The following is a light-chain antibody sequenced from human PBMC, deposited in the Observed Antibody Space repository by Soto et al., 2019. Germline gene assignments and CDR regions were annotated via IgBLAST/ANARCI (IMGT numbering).Light chain of an antibody. V-gene: IGLV2-23*01. Sequence: QSALTQPASVSGSPGQSITISCTGTSSDVGSYNLVSWYQQYSGKAPKLMIYEGSKRPSGVSNRFSGSKSGNMASLTISGLQAEDEPHYYCCSSAHSNLYVFGTGTKVTVL. J-gene: IGLJ1*01. CDR1: SSDVGSYNL. CDR3: CSSAHSNLYV. CDR2: EGS.